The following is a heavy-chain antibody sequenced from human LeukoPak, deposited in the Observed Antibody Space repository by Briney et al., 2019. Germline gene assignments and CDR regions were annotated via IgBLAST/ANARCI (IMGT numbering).Heavy chain of an antibody. Sequence: ASVKVSCKASGYTFTSYAMHWVRQAPGQRLEWMGWINAGNGNTKYSQKFQGRVTITRDTSASTAYMEPSSLRSEDTAVYYCARVWFGELLFDYWGQGTLVTVSS. CDR2: INAGNGNT. J-gene: IGHJ4*02. CDR1: GYTFTSYA. CDR3: ARVWFGELLFDY. V-gene: IGHV1-3*01. D-gene: IGHD3-10*01.